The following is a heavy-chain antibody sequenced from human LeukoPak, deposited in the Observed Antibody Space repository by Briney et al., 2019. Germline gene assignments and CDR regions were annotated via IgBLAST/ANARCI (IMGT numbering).Heavy chain of an antibody. CDR3: AKDGGLWVSAHWGDS. J-gene: IGHJ4*02. CDR2: ITTSDGNT. V-gene: IGHV3-23*01. Sequence: GGSLRLSCAASRFTFSSYAMSWVRQAPGKGLEWVSTITTSDGNTYYADSVKGRFTVSRDNSKNTLFLQMNSLRAEDTAVYYCAKDGGLWVSAHWGDSWGRGTLVTVSS. CDR1: RFTFSSYA. D-gene: IGHD7-27*01.